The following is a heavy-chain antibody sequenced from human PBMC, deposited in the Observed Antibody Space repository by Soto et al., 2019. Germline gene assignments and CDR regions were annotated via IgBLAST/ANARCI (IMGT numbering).Heavy chain of an antibody. J-gene: IGHJ4*02. V-gene: IGHV4-59*01. CDR2: IYYSGST. CDR3: ARSRYYYDSSGYHDY. CDR1: GGSISSYY. Sequence: TSETLSLTCTVYGGSISSYYWSWIRQPPGKGLEWIGYIYYSGSTNYNPSLKSRVTISVDTSKNQFSLKLSSVTAADTAVYYCARSRYYYDSSGYHDYWGQGTLVTVSS. D-gene: IGHD3-22*01.